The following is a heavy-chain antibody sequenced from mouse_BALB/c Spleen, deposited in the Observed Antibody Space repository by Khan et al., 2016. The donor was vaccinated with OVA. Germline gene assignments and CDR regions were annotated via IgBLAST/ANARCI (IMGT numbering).Heavy chain of an antibody. CDR1: GYTFTSYW. J-gene: IGHJ4*01. Sequence: DLVKPGASVKLSCKASGYTFTSYWINWIKQRPGQGLEWIGRIAPGSGSAYYTEMFKGKATLTVDTSSSTAYMQLSSLSSDDSAVYFCARENYYGRTSYAMDYWGQGASVTVSS. D-gene: IGHD1-1*01. CDR3: ARENYYGRTSYAMDY. CDR2: IAPGSGSA. V-gene: IGHV1S41*01.